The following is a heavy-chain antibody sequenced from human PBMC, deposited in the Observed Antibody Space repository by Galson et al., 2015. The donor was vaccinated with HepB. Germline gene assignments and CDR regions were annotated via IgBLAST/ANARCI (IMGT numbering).Heavy chain of an antibody. CDR3: ARSVRDGYNGGRFDY. D-gene: IGHD5-24*01. CDR1: GFTFSSDA. Sequence: LILSCASSGFTFSSDAMSGVRRAPGKGLEWDSAISGSGGSTYYADSVKGRFTISRDNSKNTLYLQMNSLRAEDTAVYYCARSVRDGYNGGRFDYWGQGTLVTVSS. J-gene: IGHJ4*02. V-gene: IGHV3-23*01. CDR2: ISGSGGST.